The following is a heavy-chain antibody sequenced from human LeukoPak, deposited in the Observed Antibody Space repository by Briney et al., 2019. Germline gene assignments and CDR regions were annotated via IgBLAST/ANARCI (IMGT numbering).Heavy chain of an antibody. CDR1: GGSISSYY. CDR2: IYYSGST. J-gene: IGHJ3*02. V-gene: IGHV4-59*12. Sequence: SETLSLTCTVPGGSISSYYWSWIRQAPGKGLEWIGYIYYSGSTTYNPSLKSRVTISVDTSKNQFSLKLSSVTAADTAVYYCASFEDAFDIWGQGTMVTVSS. CDR3: ASFEDAFDI.